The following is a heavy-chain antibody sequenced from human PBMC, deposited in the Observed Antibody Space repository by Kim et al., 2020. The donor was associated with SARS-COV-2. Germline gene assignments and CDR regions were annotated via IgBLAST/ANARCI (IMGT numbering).Heavy chain of an antibody. CDR2: IYYSGST. D-gene: IGHD3-3*01. Sequence: SETLSLTCTVCGGSISSGDYYWSWIRQPPGKGLEWIGYIYYSGSTYYNPSLKSRVTISVDTSKNQFSLKLSSVTAADTAVYYCARARATSITIFGVVIVHNFDYWGQGTLVTVSS. V-gene: IGHV4-30-4*01. CDR3: ARARATSITIFGVVIVHNFDY. CDR1: GGSISSGDYY. J-gene: IGHJ4*02.